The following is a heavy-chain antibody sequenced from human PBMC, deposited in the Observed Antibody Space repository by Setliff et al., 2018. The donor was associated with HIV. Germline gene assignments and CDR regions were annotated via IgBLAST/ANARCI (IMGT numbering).Heavy chain of an antibody. CDR3: ARGHMLITYYYYYYMDV. V-gene: IGHV4-59*01. CDR1: GGSISSYY. D-gene: IGHD3-10*02. J-gene: IGHJ6*03. CDR2: IYYSGST. Sequence: PSETLSLTCTVSGGSISSYYWSWIRQPPGKGLEWIGYIYYSGSTNYNPSLKSRVTISVDTSKNQFSLKLSSVTAAVTAVYYCARGHMLITYYYYYYMDVWGKGTTVTVSS.